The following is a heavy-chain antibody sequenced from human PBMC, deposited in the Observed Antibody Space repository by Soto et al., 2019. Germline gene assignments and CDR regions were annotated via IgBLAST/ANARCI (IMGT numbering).Heavy chain of an antibody. V-gene: IGHV3-30*18. CDR1: GFTFSHYD. D-gene: IGHD6-13*01. CDR2: ISFDGRNT. Sequence: GGSLRLSCAASGFTFSHYDMHWVRQAPGKGLEWVAVISFDGRNTYYGDSVKGRFTISRDKSKNKLYLQMNSLRAEDTAVYYCAKPIVAAGYYGMDVWGQGTKVTVYS. CDR3: AKPIVAAGYYGMDV. J-gene: IGHJ6*02.